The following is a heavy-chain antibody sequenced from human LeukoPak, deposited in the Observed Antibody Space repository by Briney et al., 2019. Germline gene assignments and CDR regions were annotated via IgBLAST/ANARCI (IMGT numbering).Heavy chain of an antibody. J-gene: IGHJ6*03. D-gene: IGHD3-16*02. CDR1: GGSFNAYY. CDR3: ARGLRFIQGPGYYYMDG. V-gene: IGHV4-34*01. CDR2: INHSGNT. Sequence: SETLSLTCAVYGGSFNAYYWTWIRQTPGKGLEWIGEINHSGNTNYNPSLESRVTISADTSKNQFSLNLGSVTAADTAIYYCARGLRFIQGPGYYYMDGWGKGTTVTVS.